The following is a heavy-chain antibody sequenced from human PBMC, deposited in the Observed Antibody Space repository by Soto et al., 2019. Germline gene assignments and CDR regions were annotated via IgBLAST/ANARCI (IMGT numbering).Heavy chain of an antibody. CDR1: GFTFSSYA. D-gene: IGHD3-22*01. V-gene: IGHV3-23*01. CDR3: AKSNLYYYDSSHNWFDP. CDR2: ISGSGGST. Sequence: GGSLRLSCAASGFTFSSYAMSWVRQAPGKGLEWVSAISGSGGSTYYADSVKGRFTISRDNSKNTLYLQMNSLRAEDTAVYYCAKSNLYYYDSSHNWFDPWGQGTLVTVSS. J-gene: IGHJ5*02.